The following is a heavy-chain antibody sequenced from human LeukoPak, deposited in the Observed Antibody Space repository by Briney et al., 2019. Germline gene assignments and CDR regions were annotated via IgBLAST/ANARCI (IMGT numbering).Heavy chain of an antibody. J-gene: IGHJ1*01. V-gene: IGHV1-18*01. CDR2: ISAYNGNT. CDR1: GYTFTSYG. CDR3: ARSTYYYDSSGYFLAEYFQH. Sequence: GASVQVSCKASGYTFTSYGISWVRQAPGQGLEWMGWISAYNGNTNYAQKLQGRVTMTTDTSTSTAYMELRSLRSDDTAVYYCARSTYYYDSSGYFLAEYFQHWGQGTLVTVSS. D-gene: IGHD3-22*01.